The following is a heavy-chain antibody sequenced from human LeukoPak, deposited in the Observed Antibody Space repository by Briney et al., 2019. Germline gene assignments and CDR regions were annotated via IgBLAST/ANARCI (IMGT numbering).Heavy chain of an antibody. J-gene: IGHJ1*01. V-gene: IGHV4-59*08. Sequence: SETLSLTCTVSGGSISSYYWSWIRQPPGKGLEWIGYIYDSGSTNYNPSLKSRVTISIDTSKNQFSLKLTSVTAADTAVYYCARHGSWYGYFQHWGQGTLVTVSS. CDR1: GGSISSYY. D-gene: IGHD6-13*01. CDR3: ARHGSWYGYFQH. CDR2: IYDSGST.